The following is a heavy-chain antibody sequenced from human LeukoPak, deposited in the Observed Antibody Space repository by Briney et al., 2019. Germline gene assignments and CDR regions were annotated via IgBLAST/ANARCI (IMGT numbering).Heavy chain of an antibody. V-gene: IGHV3-74*01. CDR1: GFTFSSYW. CDR3: VRDVAVTGIDY. CDR2: INSDGSRT. Sequence: GGSLRLSCAASGFTFSSYWMHWVRQAPGKGLVWVSRINSDGSRTNYADSVKGRFIISRDNAKNTLYLQMNSLRAEDTAVYYCVRDVAVTGIDYWGQGTLVTVSS. D-gene: IGHD6-19*01. J-gene: IGHJ4*02.